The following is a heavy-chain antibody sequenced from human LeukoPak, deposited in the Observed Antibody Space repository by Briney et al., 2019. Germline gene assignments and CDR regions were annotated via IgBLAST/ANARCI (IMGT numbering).Heavy chain of an antibody. Sequence: GASVKVSCKASGYTFTSYGISWVRQAPGQGLEWMGWVSTYNPNTNYAQKFQGRVTMTTDTSTSTVYMELRSLRSDDTAVYYCARVRVNRRDPPDYWGQGTLVTVSS. CDR2: VSTYNPNT. CDR3: ARVRVNRRDPPDY. J-gene: IGHJ4*02. D-gene: IGHD1-14*01. CDR1: GYTFTSYG. V-gene: IGHV1-18*01.